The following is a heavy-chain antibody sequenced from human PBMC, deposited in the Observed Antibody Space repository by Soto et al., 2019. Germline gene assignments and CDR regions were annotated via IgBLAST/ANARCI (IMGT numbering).Heavy chain of an antibody. CDR1: GYTFTSYA. Sequence: GASVKVSCKASGYTFTSYAMHWVRQAPGQRLEWMGWINAGNGNTKYSQKFQGRVTITRDTSASTAYMELSSLRSEDTAVYYCARDGCSSTSCYSKYYYYYYGMDVWGQGTTVTVSS. CDR3: ARDGCSSTSCYSKYYYYYYGMDV. J-gene: IGHJ6*02. D-gene: IGHD2-2*01. V-gene: IGHV1-3*01. CDR2: INAGNGNT.